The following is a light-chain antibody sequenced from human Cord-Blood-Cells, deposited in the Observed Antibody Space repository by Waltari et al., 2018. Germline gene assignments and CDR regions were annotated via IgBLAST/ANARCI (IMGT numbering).Light chain of an antibody. CDR2: EVS. CDR1: SSDVGGYNY. Sequence: QSARTQPPSASGSPGQSVTTSCTGPSSDVGGYNYASWYQQHPGKAPKLMIYEVSKRPSGVPDRFSGSKSGNTASLTVSGLQAEDEADYYCSSYAGSNNFVVFGGGTKLTVL. J-gene: IGLJ2*01. CDR3: SSYAGSNNFVV. V-gene: IGLV2-8*01.